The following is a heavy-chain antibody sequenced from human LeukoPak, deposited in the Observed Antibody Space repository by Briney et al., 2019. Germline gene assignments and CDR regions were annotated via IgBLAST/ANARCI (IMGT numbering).Heavy chain of an antibody. Sequence: GGSLRLSCAASGFTFRTYTMSWVRQAPGKGLEWVSSISSSSTYIYYADSAKGRFTISRDNAKNSLSLQMNSLRAEDTAVYYCARGHYSSGWYFDYWGQGTLVTVSA. CDR1: GFTFRTYT. D-gene: IGHD6-19*01. CDR2: ISSSSTYI. J-gene: IGHJ4*02. V-gene: IGHV3-21*01. CDR3: ARGHYSSGWYFDY.